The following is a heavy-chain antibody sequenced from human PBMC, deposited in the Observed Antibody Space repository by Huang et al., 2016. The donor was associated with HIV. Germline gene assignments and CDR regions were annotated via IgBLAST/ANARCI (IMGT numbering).Heavy chain of an antibody. CDR3: VRENYGSGSTLHWFDP. V-gene: IGHV3-21*01. D-gene: IGHD3-10*01. CDR2: STARSSCK. Sequence: DVQLVESGGGLVKPGGSLRLSCAASGFSFDSFAMHWVRQAAGKGLEWVASSTARSSCKEDAGSLTGRFTVARDNAKSSLYLQMNSLRPEDTAVYYCVRENYGSGSTLHWFDPWGQGTLVTVSS. J-gene: IGHJ5*02. CDR1: GFSFDSFA.